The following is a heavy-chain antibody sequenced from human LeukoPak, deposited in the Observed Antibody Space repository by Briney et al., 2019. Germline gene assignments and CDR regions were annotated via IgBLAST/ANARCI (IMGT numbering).Heavy chain of an antibody. D-gene: IGHD6-13*01. CDR2: IYTSGST. CDR3: ARANGSSWYFPYYYYGMDV. Sequence: SETLSLTCTVSGGSISSYYWSWIRQPAGKGLEWIGRIYTSGSTNYSPSLKSRVTMSVDTSKNQFSLKLSSVTAADTAVYYCARANGSSWYFPYYYYGMDVWGQGTTVTVSS. J-gene: IGHJ6*02. CDR1: GGSISSYY. V-gene: IGHV4-4*07.